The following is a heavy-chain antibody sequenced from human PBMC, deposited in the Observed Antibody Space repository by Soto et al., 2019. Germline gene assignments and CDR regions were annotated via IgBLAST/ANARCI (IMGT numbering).Heavy chain of an antibody. CDR1: GDSITSAGYY. V-gene: IGHV4-31*03. J-gene: IGHJ5*02. CDR3: ARYEGDTRLFDP. CDR2: MYHSGTT. D-gene: IGHD3-22*01. Sequence: QVQLQESGPGLVKPSETLSLTCTVSGDSITSAGYYWSWIRQHPGKGLEWFGYMYHSGTTYYNPSLSSRVTISVDTSKNQFSLKLTSVTAADTAMYYCARYEGDTRLFDPWGRGTLVTVSS.